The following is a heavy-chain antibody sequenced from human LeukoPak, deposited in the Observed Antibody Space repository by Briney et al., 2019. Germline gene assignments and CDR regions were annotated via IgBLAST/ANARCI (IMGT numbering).Heavy chain of an antibody. CDR2: INEDGSEK. J-gene: IGHJ4*02. CDR1: GFSFSSRW. V-gene: IGHV3-7*01. Sequence: PGGSLRLSCAVSGFSFSSRWMTWVRQAPGKGLEWVANINEDGSEKNYVDSVKGRFTISRDNAKNSLYLQMNSLRAEDTAVYYCMTGRGFGYSYWGQGTLVIVSS. D-gene: IGHD2-21*01. CDR3: MTGRGFGYSY.